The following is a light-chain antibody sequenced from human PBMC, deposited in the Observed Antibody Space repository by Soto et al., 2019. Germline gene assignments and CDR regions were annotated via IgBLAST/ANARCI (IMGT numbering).Light chain of an antibody. Sequence: DIQMTQSPSTLSASVGDRVTITCRASQSISSWLAWYQQKPGKAPKLLIYKASSLESGVPSRFSGSGSGTECTLTISSLQPDDFATYSCQQYNSLWTFGQGTKVEIK. CDR1: QSISSW. V-gene: IGKV1-5*03. CDR2: KAS. J-gene: IGKJ1*01. CDR3: QQYNSLWT.